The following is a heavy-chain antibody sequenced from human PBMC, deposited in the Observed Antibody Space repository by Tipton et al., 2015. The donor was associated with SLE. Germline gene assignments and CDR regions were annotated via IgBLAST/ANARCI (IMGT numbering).Heavy chain of an antibody. CDR3: ARTAGYSKAIGY. J-gene: IGHJ4*02. V-gene: IGHV4-34*01. Sequence: TLSLTCAVYGGSFSGYYWNWIRQPPGKGLEWIGEINHRGTTSYNPSLKSRVTISVDTSKNQFSLKLNSVTAADTAMYYCARTAGYSKAIGYWGQGTLVTVS. CDR1: GGSFSGYY. D-gene: IGHD1-26*01. CDR2: INHRGTT.